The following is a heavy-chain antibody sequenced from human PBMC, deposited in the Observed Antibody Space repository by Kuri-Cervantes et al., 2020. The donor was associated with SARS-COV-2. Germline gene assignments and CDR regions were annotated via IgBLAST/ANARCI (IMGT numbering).Heavy chain of an antibody. CDR1: GFTFSGHW. CDR3: VRDGDHWNFDY. Sequence: GGSLRLSCAASGFTFSGHWIHWVRQAPGKGLVWVSRINPDGSYTNNADSVKGRFTPSRDNAENMLFLQMNSLRAEDTAVYYCVRDGDHWNFDYWGQGTLVTVSS. J-gene: IGHJ4*02. V-gene: IGHV3-74*01. D-gene: IGHD1-1*01. CDR2: INPDGSYT.